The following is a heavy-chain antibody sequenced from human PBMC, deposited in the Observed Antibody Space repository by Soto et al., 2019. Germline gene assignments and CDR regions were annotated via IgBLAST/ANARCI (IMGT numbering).Heavy chain of an antibody. CDR1: GCTFDDYA. CDR3: EKAVYGSSSSHIDF. Sequence: GGSLRLSCASSGCTFDDYAMHWVRQAPGKGLEWVSYITWNSGYIGYADSVNGGFTISRDNANNSLYLQMNSLKTEDTAFYYCEKAVYGSSSSHIDFWGQGTLVTVSS. CDR2: ITWNSGYI. J-gene: IGHJ4*02. D-gene: IGHD6-13*01. V-gene: IGHV3-9*01.